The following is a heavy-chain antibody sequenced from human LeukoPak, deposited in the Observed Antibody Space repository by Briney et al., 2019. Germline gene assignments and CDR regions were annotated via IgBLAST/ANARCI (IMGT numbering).Heavy chain of an antibody. J-gene: IGHJ3*02. V-gene: IGHV4-61*02. CDR3: ARDLTRDDAFDI. CDR1: GGSISSGSYY. D-gene: IGHD1-14*01. CDR2: IYTSGST. Sequence: PSETLSLTCTVSGGSISSGSYYWSWIRQPAGKGLEWIGRIYTSGSTNYNPSLKSRVTISIDTSKNQFSLKLSSVTAADTAVYYCARDLTRDDAFDIWGQGTMVTVSS.